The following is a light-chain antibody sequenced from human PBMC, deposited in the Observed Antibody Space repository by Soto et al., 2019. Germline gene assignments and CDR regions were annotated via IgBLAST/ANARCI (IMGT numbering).Light chain of an antibody. V-gene: IGKV3-20*01. J-gene: IGKJ1*01. CDR3: QQYDSSHRT. CDR2: GAS. Sequence: DIMLTQSPTTLSLSPGERATLSCTASHKSISSNLAWYQQKPGQAPRLLISGASSGATGIPDRFSGSASGTDFTLTISRLEPEDFAVYHCQQYDSSHRTFGQGTKVDIK. CDR1: HKSISSN.